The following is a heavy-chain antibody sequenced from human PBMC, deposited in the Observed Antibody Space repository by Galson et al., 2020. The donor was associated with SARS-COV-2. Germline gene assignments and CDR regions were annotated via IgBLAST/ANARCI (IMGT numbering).Heavy chain of an antibody. J-gene: IGHJ6*02. CDR2: INPQSGGT. CDR1: GYTFTDYY. V-gene: IGHV1-2*02. CDR3: ERLRYYDVLTGYIVDV. D-gene: IGHD3-9*01. Sequence: ASVKVSCKASGYTFTDYYIHWVRQAPGQGLEWMGWINPQSGGTNYAQKFEGRVTMTRDTSITTAYMELSRLRADDTAVYYCERLRYYDVLTGYIVDVWGQGTMVTFSS.